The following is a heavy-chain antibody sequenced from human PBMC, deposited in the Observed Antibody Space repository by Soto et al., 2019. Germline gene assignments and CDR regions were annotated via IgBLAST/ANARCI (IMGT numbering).Heavy chain of an antibody. CDR2: IWSDGSDK. V-gene: IGHV3-33*01. Sequence: QVQLVESGGGVVQPGGSLRLSCATSGFTFSDSGMHWVRQAPGKGLEWVAVIWSDGSDKSYADSVEGRFTISRDNSKNMRYLQMERLRAEDKVGDFCVRGSRYSSSSGWGGWFDYWGQGTLVTVSS. CDR1: GFTFSDSG. J-gene: IGHJ4*02. D-gene: IGHD6-6*01. CDR3: VRGSRYSSSSGWGGWFDY.